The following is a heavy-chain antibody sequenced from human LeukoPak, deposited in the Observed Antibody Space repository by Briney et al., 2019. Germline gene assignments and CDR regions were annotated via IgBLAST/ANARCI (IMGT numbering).Heavy chain of an antibody. Sequence: SPSETLSLTCSVSGGSISSSSYYWGWIRQPPGKGLEWIGSIYYSGSTYHNPSLKSRVTISVDTSKNQFSLKLSSVTAADTAVYYCARHRRIGVIRASFDYWGQGTLVTVSS. D-gene: IGHD3-22*01. J-gene: IGHJ4*02. CDR2: IYYSGST. V-gene: IGHV4-39*01. CDR3: ARHRRIGVIRASFDY. CDR1: GGSISSSSYY.